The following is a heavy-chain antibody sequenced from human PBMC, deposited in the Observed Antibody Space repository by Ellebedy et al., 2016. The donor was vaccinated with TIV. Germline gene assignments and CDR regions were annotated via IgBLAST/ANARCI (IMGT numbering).Heavy chain of an antibody. CDR1: GYTLTELS. CDR2: FDPEDGET. V-gene: IGHV1-24*01. J-gene: IGHJ6*02. CDR3: ATDRITPEANYAMGV. D-gene: IGHD1-14*01. Sequence: ASVKVSXKVSGYTLTELSMYWVRQAPGKGLEWMGGFDPEDGETIYAQKFQGRLTMTEDTSTDTAYMELSSLRSEDTAVYYCATDRITPEANYAMGVWGLGTTLTVSS.